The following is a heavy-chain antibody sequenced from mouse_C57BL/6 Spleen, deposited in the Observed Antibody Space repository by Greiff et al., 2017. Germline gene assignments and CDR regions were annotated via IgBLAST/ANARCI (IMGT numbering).Heavy chain of an antibody. CDR2: ISYDGSN. J-gene: IGHJ2*01. CDR1: GYSITSGYY. V-gene: IGHV3-6*01. CDR3: ARDLRRYFDY. Sequence: DVQLVESGPGLVKPSQSLSLTCSVTGYSITSGYYWNWIRQFPGNKLEWMGYISYDGSNNYNPSLKNRISITRDTSKNQFFLKLNSVTTEDTATYYCARDLRRYFDYWGQGTTLTVSS. D-gene: IGHD1-2*01.